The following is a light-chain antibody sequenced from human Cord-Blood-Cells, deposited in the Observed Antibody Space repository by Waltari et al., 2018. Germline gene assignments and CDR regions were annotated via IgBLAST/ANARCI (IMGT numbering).Light chain of an antibody. CDR3: QQYNSYLYS. CDR1: QSISSW. Sequence: DLQTPQPPSTLSASVGDRVTIPCRASQSISSWLAWYQQKPGKAPKLLIYKASSLESGVPSRFSDSGSGTEFTLTISSLQPDDFATYYCQQYNSYLYSFGQGTKLEIK. J-gene: IGKJ2*03. V-gene: IGKV1-5*03. CDR2: KAS.